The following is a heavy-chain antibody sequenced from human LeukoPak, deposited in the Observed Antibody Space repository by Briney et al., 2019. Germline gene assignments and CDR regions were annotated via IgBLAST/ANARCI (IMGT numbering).Heavy chain of an antibody. CDR2: ISSSSSYI. CDR1: GFTFSSYS. V-gene: IGHV3-21*01. J-gene: IGHJ4*02. Sequence: GGSLRLSCAASGFTFSSYSMNWVRQAPGKGLEWVSSISSSSSYIYYADSVKGRFTISRDNAKNSLYLQMNSLRAEDTAVYYCARDRHLYPWFDYWGQGTLVTVSS. CDR3: ARDRHLYPWFDY. D-gene: IGHD3-16*01.